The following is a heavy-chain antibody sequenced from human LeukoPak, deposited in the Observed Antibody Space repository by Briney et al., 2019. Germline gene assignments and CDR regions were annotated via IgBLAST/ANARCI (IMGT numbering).Heavy chain of an antibody. V-gene: IGHV1-2*04. Sequence: ASVKVSCKASGYTFTGYYMHWVRQAPGQGLEWMGWINPNSGGTNYAQKFQGWVTMTRDTSISTAYMELSRLRSDDTAVYYCARGPVFTVVRGPIGAFDIWGQGTMVTVSS. CDR3: ARGPVFTVVRGPIGAFDI. CDR1: GYTFTGYY. J-gene: IGHJ3*02. CDR2: INPNSGGT. D-gene: IGHD3-10*01.